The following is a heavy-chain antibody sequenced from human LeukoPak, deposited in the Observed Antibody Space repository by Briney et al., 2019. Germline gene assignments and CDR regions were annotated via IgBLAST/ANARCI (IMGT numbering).Heavy chain of an antibody. V-gene: IGHV4-34*01. CDR2: INHSGST. CDR3: ARGRRRLQQLVRHNWFDP. D-gene: IGHD6-13*01. J-gene: IGHJ5*02. Sequence: SETLSPTCAVYGGSFSGYYWSWIRQPPGKGLEWIGEINHSGSTNYNPSLKSRVTISVDTSKNQFSLKLSSVTAADTAVYYCARGRRRLQQLVRHNWFDPWGQGTLVTVSS. CDR1: GGSFSGYY.